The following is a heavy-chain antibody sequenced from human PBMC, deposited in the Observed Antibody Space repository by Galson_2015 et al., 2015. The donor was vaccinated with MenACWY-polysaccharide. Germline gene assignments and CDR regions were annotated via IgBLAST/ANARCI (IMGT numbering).Heavy chain of an antibody. CDR1: VGSFSGSY. CDR2: INHSGST. CDR3: ARGTIFGVGPSRGYYYYMDV. D-gene: IGHD3-3*01. J-gene: IGHJ6*03. Sequence: SEPLSLTCAVYVGSFSGSYWSWIRQPLPWGLEWIGEINHSGSTNYNPSLRSRVTISVDTSKNQFSLKLSSVTAADTAVYYCARGTIFGVGPSRGYYYYMDVWGKGTTVTVSS. V-gene: IGHV4-34*01.